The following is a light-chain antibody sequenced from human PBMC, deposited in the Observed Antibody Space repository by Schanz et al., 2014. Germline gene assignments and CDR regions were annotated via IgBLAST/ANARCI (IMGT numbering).Light chain of an antibody. CDR1: QSVSSY. CDR3: QQRDSWPLT. Sequence: EIVLTQSPATLSLSPGERATLSCRASQSVSSYLAWYQQKPGQAPRLLIYGASTRATGTPDRFSGSGSGTDFSLTISSLEPEDFAVYYCQQRDSWPLTFGGGTMVEIK. J-gene: IGKJ4*01. CDR2: GAS. V-gene: IGKV3-11*01.